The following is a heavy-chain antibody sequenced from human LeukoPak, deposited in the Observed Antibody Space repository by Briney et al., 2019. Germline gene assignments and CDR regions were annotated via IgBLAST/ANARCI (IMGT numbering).Heavy chain of an antibody. CDR2: ISYSGSP. J-gene: IGHJ4*02. CDR1: SDSIRSTSYF. D-gene: IGHD1-1*01. Sequence: SETLPLTCTISSDSIRSTSYFWGWIRQPPGKGLEWIGSISYSGSPFYNSSLKSRVTISVDTPKNQFSLNVSSVTAADTAVYYCARQINNSWRTRCFDYWGQGTLVTVSS. CDR3: ARQINNSWRTRCFDY. V-gene: IGHV4-39*01.